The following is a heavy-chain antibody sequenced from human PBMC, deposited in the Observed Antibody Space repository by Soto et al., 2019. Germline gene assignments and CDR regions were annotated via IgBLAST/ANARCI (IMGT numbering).Heavy chain of an antibody. CDR3: AKGRCSGTRSYSDY. J-gene: IGHJ4*02. D-gene: IGHD2-15*01. Sequence: GGSLRDCGSASGFSFSDYAMSWVRQAPGKGLEWVSGVSGGGGVTNYADSVKGRFTISRDNSKNTVYLQMNGLRAEDTAIYYCAKGRCSGTRSYSDYWGQGTLVTVSS. CDR2: VSGGGGVT. CDR1: GFSFSDYA. V-gene: IGHV3-23*01.